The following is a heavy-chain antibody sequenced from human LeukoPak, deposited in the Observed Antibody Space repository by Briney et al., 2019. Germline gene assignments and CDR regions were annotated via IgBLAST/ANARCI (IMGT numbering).Heavy chain of an antibody. Sequence: GGSLRLSCAASGFTFSSYWMTWVRQAPGKGLEWVANINQDGSEKSYVDSVRSRFTISRDNGKKSLYLQMNSLRAEDTAVYYCAREYCGGDCPHGSDFAYWGQGTLVTVSS. CDR3: AREYCGGDCPHGSDFAY. CDR1: GFTFSSYW. J-gene: IGHJ4*02. V-gene: IGHV3-7*03. D-gene: IGHD2-21*02. CDR2: INQDGSEK.